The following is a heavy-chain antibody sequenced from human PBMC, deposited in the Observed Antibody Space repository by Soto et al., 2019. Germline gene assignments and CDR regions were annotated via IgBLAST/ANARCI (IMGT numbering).Heavy chain of an antibody. V-gene: IGHV1-18*01. CDR3: ARRPSGQPNYYYYYYGMDV. Sequence: ASVKVSCKASGYTFTSYGISWVRQAPGQGLEWMGWISAYNGNTNYAQKLQGRVTMTTDTSTSTAYMELRSLRSDDTAVYYCARRPSGQPNYYYYYYGMDVWGQGTTVTVSS. D-gene: IGHD1-1*01. J-gene: IGHJ6*02. CDR1: GYTFTSYG. CDR2: ISAYNGNT.